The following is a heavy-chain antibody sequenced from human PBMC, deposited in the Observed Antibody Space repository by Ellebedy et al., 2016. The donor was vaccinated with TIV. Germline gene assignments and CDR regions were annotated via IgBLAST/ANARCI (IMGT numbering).Heavy chain of an antibody. CDR1: GFSFSSYW. CDR3: ATDGSYGDYLSPTHAFVI. CDR2: IRLDGSDR. Sequence: GGSLRLSCVASGFSFSSYWMSWVRQSPGKGLAWVANIRLDGSDRYYVDSVKGRFTVSRDNAKNSLYLQMTSLRADDTAVYYCATDGSYGDYLSPTHAFVIWGQGTIVTVSS. D-gene: IGHD4-17*01. V-gene: IGHV3-7*01. J-gene: IGHJ3*02.